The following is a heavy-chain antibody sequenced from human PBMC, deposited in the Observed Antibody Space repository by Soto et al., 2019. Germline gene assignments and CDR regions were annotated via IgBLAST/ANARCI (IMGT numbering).Heavy chain of an antibody. CDR1: GGTFSSYT. CDR3: ARVPPYSSSWP. J-gene: IGHJ5*02. V-gene: IGHV1-69*02. CDR2: IIPNLGIA. Sequence: QVQLVRSGAEVKKPGSSVMVSCKASGGTFSSYTISWVRQAPGQGLEWMGRIIPNLGIANYAKKIQGRVTITADKSTSTAYMELSSLRSEDTAVYYCARVPPYSSSWPWGQGTLVTVSS. D-gene: IGHD6-13*01.